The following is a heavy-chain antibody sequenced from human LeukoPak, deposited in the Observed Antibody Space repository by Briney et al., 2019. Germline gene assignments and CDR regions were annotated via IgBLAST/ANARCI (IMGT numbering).Heavy chain of an antibody. CDR3: ATSGWVPYYYYGMDV. V-gene: IGHV1-24*01. CDR1: GYTLTELS. D-gene: IGHD1-26*01. CDR2: FDPKDGET. J-gene: IGHJ6*02. Sequence: ASVKVSCKVSGYTLTELSMHWVRQAPGKGLEWMGGFDPKDGETIYAQKFQGRVTTTEDTSTDTAYMELSSLRSEDTAVYYCATSGWVPYYYYGMDVWGQGTTVTVSS.